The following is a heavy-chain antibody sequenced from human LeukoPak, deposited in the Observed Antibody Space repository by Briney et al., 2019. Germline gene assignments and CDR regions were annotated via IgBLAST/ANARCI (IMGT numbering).Heavy chain of an antibody. Sequence: PGGSLRLTCTASGFTISRYEMNWVRQAPGKGLEWVSYISSSGGTIYHADSMKGRFTISRDNAKNSLYLQMNSLRAEDTAVYYCARPIGDGYNYNAFVIWGQGTMVTVSS. CDR3: ARPIGDGYNYNAFVI. J-gene: IGHJ3*02. D-gene: IGHD5-24*01. CDR1: GFTISRYE. V-gene: IGHV3-48*03. CDR2: ISSSGGTI.